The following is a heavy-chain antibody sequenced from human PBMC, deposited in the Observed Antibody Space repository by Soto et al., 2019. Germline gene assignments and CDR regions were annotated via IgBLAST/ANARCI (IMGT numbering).Heavy chain of an antibody. CDR2: IKSKTDGGTT. J-gene: IGHJ3*02. D-gene: IGHD3-10*01. CDR1: GFTFSNAW. V-gene: IGHV3-15*01. Sequence: GGSLRLSCAASGFTFSNAWMSWVRQAPGKGLEWVGRIKSKTDGGTTDYAAPVKGRFTISRDDSKNTLYLQMNSLKTEDTAVYYCTTDYYGSGSYTHIPQTDAFDIWGQGTMVTVSS. CDR3: TTDYYGSGSYTHIPQTDAFDI.